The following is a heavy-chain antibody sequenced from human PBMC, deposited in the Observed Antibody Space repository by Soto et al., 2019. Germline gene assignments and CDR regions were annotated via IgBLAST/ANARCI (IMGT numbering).Heavy chain of an antibody. CDR2: IYPGDSDA. CDR3: ARQGGEYNTMSDY. Sequence: GESLKISRQGSGYTFSKYWIGWVRQTPGKGLEWMGMIYPGDSDARYSPSFEGQVTFSVDKSINTAYLQWNSLKASDTAMDYCARQGGEYNTMSDYWGQGTLVTVSS. V-gene: IGHV5-51*01. D-gene: IGHD3-10*01. J-gene: IGHJ4*02. CDR1: GYTFSKYW.